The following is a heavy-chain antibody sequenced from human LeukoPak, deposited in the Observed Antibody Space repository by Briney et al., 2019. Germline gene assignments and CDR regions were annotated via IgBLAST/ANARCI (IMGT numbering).Heavy chain of an antibody. V-gene: IGHV4-59*01. CDR3: ARASGGYYNNWFDP. CDR1: GGSLSTYY. CDR2: IYYTGST. J-gene: IGHJ5*02. Sequence: SETLSLTCTVSGGSLSTYYWSWIRQPPGKGLEWMGYIYYTGSTSHNPSLKSRVTMSVDTSKNQFSLKLNSVTAADTAVYYCARASGGYYNNWFDPWGQGTLVTVSS. D-gene: IGHD3-22*01.